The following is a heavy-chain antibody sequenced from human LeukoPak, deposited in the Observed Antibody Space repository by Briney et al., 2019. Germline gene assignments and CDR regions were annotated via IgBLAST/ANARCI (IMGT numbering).Heavy chain of an antibody. CDR3: ASAGGDSRSPLPFYY. V-gene: IGHV3-74*01. CDR2: INGDGSST. D-gene: IGHD6-6*01. J-gene: IGHJ4*02. Sequence: GGSLRLSCTASEFTFSSYWMHWVRQPPGKGLVWVSRINGDGSSTSYADAVKGRFTISRDNAKNTLYLRMNSLRAEDTAVYFCASAGGDSRSPLPFYYWGQGTLVTVSS. CDR1: EFTFSSYW.